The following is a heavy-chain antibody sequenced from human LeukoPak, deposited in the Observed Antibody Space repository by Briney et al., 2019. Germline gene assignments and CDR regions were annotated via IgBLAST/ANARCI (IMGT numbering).Heavy chain of an antibody. V-gene: IGHV4-4*07. CDR1: GGSISSYY. CDR3: VREAGIVGRQNAFDI. D-gene: IGHD3-10*01. CDR2: IYTSGST. J-gene: IGHJ3*02. Sequence: SETLSLTCTVSGGSISSYYWSWIRQPAGKGLEWIGRIYTSGSTSYNPSLKSRLTMSVDTSKNQFSLKLSSVTAADTAVYYCVREAGIVGRQNAFDIWGQGTMVTVSS.